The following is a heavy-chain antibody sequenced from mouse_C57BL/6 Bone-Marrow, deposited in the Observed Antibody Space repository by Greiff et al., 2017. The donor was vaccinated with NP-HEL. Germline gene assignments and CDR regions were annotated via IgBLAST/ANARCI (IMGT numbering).Heavy chain of an antibody. Sequence: QVQLQQPGAELVRPGTSVKLSCKASGYTFTSYWMHWVKQRPGQGLEWIGVIDPSDSYTNYNQKFKGKATLTVDTSSSTAYMQLSSLTSEDSAVYYCARGDYCGSSYNWGQGTTLTVSS. CDR1: GYTFTSYW. CDR3: ARGDYCGSSYN. V-gene: IGHV1-59*01. J-gene: IGHJ2*01. D-gene: IGHD1-1*01. CDR2: IDPSDSYT.